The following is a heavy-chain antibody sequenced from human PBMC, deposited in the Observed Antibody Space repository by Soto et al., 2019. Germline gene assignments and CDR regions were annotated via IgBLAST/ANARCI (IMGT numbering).Heavy chain of an antibody. V-gene: IGHV3-74*01. Sequence: GGSLRLSCXASGFTFSSYWMHWVRQAPGKGLVWVSRINSDGSSTSYADSVKGRFTISRDNAKNTLYLQMNSLRAEDTAVYYCARSPLRCSSTSCYSNYYMDVWGKGTTVTVSS. J-gene: IGHJ6*03. CDR1: GFTFSSYW. CDR3: ARSPLRCSSTSCYSNYYMDV. CDR2: INSDGSST. D-gene: IGHD2-2*02.